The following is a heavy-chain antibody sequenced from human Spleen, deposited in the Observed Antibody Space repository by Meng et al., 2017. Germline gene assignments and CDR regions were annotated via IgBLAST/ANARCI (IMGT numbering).Heavy chain of an antibody. Sequence: GGSLRLSCAASGFTSSSYAMSWVRQAPGKGLEWVSGISGSAGSTYYADSVKGRFTISRDYSKNMLFLQMNSLRAEDTAVYYCAKGLRSDGNSYDPYRLYWGQGTLVTVPQ. CDR3: AKGLRSDGNSYDPYRLY. J-gene: IGHJ4*02. CDR2: ISGSAGST. CDR1: GFTSSSYA. D-gene: IGHD3-22*01. V-gene: IGHV3-23*01.